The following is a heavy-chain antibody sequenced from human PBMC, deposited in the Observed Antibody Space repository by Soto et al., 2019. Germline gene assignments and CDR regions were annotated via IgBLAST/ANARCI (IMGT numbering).Heavy chain of an antibody. J-gene: IGHJ6*02. Sequence: PSETLSLTCAVYGGSFSGYYWSWIRQPPGKGLEWIGEINHSGSTNYNPSLKSRVTISVDTSKNQFSLKLSSVTAADTAVYYCARLNYYYGMDVWGQGTTVTVSS. CDR3: ARLNYYYGMDV. V-gene: IGHV4-34*01. CDR2: INHSGST. CDR1: GGSFSGYY.